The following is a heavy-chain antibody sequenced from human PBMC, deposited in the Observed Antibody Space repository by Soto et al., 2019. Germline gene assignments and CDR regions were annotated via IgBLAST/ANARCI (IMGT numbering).Heavy chain of an antibody. J-gene: IGHJ4*02. CDR2: IWNDGSKE. Sequence: HPGGSLRLSCAASGFIFSNYGMHWVRQAPGKGLEWVAVIWNDGSKEYYVDSVKGRFTISRDNLKNTVSLQMNGLRADDTAVYYCARTSFYDKTGVFDYWGQGTLVTVSS. CDR3: ARTSFYDKTGVFDY. CDR1: GFIFSNYG. D-gene: IGHD2-8*02. V-gene: IGHV3-33*01.